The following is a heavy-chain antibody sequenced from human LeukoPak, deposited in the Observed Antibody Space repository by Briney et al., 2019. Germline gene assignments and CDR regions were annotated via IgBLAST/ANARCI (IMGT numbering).Heavy chain of an antibody. Sequence: ASVKVSCKASGYTFTSYYMHWVRQAPGQGLEWMGIINPSGGSTSYAQKFQGRVTMTRDTSTSTAYMELSSLRSEDTAVYYCATSIPSVYYYYYYYMDVWGKGTTVTVSS. CDR3: ATSIPSVYYYYYYYMDV. CDR2: INPSGGST. D-gene: IGHD2-8*01. J-gene: IGHJ6*03. V-gene: IGHV1-46*01. CDR1: GYTFTSYY.